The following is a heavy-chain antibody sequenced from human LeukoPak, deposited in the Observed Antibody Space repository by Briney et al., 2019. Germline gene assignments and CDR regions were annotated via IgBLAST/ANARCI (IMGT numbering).Heavy chain of an antibody. CDR1: GGSFSGYY. Sequence: SETLSLTCAVYGGSFSGYYWSWIRQPPGKGLEWIGEINHSGSTNYNPSLKSRVTISVDTSKNQFSLKLSSVTAADTAVYYCAXXXXXXXXXXSCYARRDGLDYWGQGTLVTVSS. V-gene: IGHV4-34*01. J-gene: IGHJ4*02. D-gene: IGHD2-2*01. CDR2: INHSGST. CDR3: AXXXXXXXXXXSCYARRDGLDY.